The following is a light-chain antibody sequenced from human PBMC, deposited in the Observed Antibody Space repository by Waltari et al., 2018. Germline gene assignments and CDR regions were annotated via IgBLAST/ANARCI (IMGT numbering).Light chain of an antibody. CDR2: EVT. J-gene: IGLJ2*01. CDR3: SSYTSSDTLI. CDR1: SSDVGGYDY. Sequence: QSALTQPASVSGSPGQSITISCTGTSSDVGGYDYVSWYQHRPGEAPKLLIYEVTTRPSGVFDRFSGSKSANTASLTISGLQAEDEADYYCSSYTSSDTLIFGGGTKVTVL. V-gene: IGLV2-14*01.